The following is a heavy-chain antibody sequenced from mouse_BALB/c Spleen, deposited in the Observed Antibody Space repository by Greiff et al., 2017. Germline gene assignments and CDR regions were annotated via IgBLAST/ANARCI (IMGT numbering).Heavy chain of an antibody. Sequence: DVMLVESGGGLVKPGGSLKLSCAASGFTFSSYAMSWVRQTPEKRLEWVASISSGGSTYYPDSVKGRFTISRDNARNILYLQMSSLRSEDTAMYYCARGPYYRDAMDYWGQGTSVTVSS. D-gene: IGHD2-14*01. CDR1: GFTFSSYA. V-gene: IGHV5-6-5*01. CDR3: ARGPYYRDAMDY. J-gene: IGHJ4*01. CDR2: ISSGGST.